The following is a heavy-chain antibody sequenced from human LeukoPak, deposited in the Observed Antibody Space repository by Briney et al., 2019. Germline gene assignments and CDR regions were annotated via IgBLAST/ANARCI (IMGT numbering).Heavy chain of an antibody. J-gene: IGHJ5*02. CDR3: ARDRDYSSSWYSRPNWFDP. CDR2: ISAYNGNT. Sequence: ASVKVSCKASGYTFTSYGISWVRQAPGQGLEWMGWISAYNGNTNYAQKLQGRVTMTTDTPTSTAYMELRSLRSDDTAVYYCARDRDYSSSWYSRPNWFDPWGQGTLVTVSS. CDR1: GYTFTSYG. D-gene: IGHD6-13*01. V-gene: IGHV1-18*01.